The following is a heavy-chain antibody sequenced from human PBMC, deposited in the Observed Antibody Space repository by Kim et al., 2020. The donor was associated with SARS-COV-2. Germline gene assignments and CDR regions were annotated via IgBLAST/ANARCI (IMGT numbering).Heavy chain of an antibody. V-gene: IGHV3-9*01. Sequence: GGSLRLSCAASGFTFGDYAMHWVRQAPGKGLEWVSGISWNSGSIGYADSVKGRFTISRDNAKNSLYLQMNSLRAEDTALYYCAKDPGELSWTHYFDYWGQGTLVTVSS. J-gene: IGHJ4*02. CDR2: ISWNSGSI. CDR3: AKDPGELSWTHYFDY. CDR1: GFTFGDYA. D-gene: IGHD3-16*02.